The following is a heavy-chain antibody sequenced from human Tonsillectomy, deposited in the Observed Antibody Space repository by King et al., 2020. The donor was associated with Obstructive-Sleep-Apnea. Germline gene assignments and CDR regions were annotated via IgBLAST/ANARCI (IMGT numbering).Heavy chain of an antibody. CDR3: ARDQGRHPWYRYYGMDV. CDR1: GFTFSSYA. CDR2: ISFDGNDK. J-gene: IGHJ6*02. D-gene: IGHD3-10*01. Sequence: QLVQSGGGVVQPGRSLRLSCAASGFTFSSYAMHWVRQAPGKGLEWVAVISFDGNDKYYADSVKGRLTISRDNSNNTLYLHMKSLRAEDTAVYYCARDQGRHPWYRYYGMDVWGQGTTVIVSS. V-gene: IGHV3-30*04.